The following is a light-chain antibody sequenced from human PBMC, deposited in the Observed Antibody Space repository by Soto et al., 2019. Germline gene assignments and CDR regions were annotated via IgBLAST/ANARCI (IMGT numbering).Light chain of an antibody. J-gene: IGKJ1*01. CDR1: QSISSY. CDR2: DVS. V-gene: IGKV1-5*01. Sequence: DIQMTQSQSSLSASVGDRVTITCRASQSISSYLNWYQQKPGKAPKLLIYDVSSLQSGVPSRFSGSGSGTEFTLTISSLQPDDFATYYCQHYKMYSPWTFGQGTKVDIK. CDR3: QHYKMYSPWT.